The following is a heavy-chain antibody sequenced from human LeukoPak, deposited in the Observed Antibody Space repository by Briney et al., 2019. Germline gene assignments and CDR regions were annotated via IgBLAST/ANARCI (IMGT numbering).Heavy chain of an antibody. V-gene: IGHV4-39*07. CDR3: ARDLYFPDTSGYKDY. D-gene: IGHD3-22*01. J-gene: IGHJ4*02. CDR2: VYYSGST. CDR1: GGYIITSGHY. Sequence: PSETLSLTCTVSGGYIITSGHYWGWIRQPPGKGLEWIGTVYYSGSTYYNPSLKSRVTISLDTSKNQFSLKLSSVTAADTAIYYCARDLYFPDTSGYKDYWGQGILVTVSS.